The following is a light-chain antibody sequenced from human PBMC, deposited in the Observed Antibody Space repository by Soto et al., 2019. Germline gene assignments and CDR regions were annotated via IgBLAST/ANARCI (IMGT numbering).Light chain of an antibody. Sequence: EIVLTQSPDTLSLSPGERATLSCRASQSVRSSLAWYQQKPGQAPRLLIYDASNRATGIPARFSGSGSGTDFTLTISSLAPEDFAVYYCQQRSNWPPEFTFGPGTKVYSK. CDR3: QQRSNWPPEFT. J-gene: IGKJ3*01. CDR1: QSVRSS. V-gene: IGKV3-11*01. CDR2: DAS.